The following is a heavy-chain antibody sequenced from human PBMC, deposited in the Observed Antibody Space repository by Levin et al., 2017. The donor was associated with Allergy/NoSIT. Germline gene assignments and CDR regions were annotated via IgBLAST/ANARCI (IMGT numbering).Heavy chain of an antibody. Sequence: SSETLSLTCTVSGGSISSSSYYWGWIRQPPGKGLEWIGSIYYSGSTYYNPSLKSRVTISVDTSKNQFSLKLSSVTAADTAVYYCARHHPFGPLGAFDIWGQGTMVTVSS. CDR2: IYYSGST. D-gene: IGHD3-16*01. CDR3: ARHHPFGPLGAFDI. J-gene: IGHJ3*02. V-gene: IGHV4-39*01. CDR1: GGSISSSSYY.